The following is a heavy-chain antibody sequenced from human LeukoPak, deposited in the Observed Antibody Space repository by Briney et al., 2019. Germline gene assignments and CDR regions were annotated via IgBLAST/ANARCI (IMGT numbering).Heavy chain of an antibody. Sequence: GGSLRLSCAASGFTFSSYSMNWVRQAPGKGLEWVSSISSSSYIYYADSVKGRFTISRDNAKNSLHLQMNSLRAEDTAVYYCATHPRYSSSWYRVSYFDYWGQGTLVTVSS. V-gene: IGHV3-21*01. CDR2: ISSSSYI. J-gene: IGHJ4*02. CDR3: ATHPRYSSSWYRVSYFDY. D-gene: IGHD6-13*01. CDR1: GFTFSSYS.